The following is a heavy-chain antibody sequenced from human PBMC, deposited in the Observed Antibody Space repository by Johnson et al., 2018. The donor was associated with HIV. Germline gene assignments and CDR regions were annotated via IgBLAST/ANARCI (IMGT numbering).Heavy chain of an antibody. CDR2: ISYDGSHN. D-gene: IGHD6-6*01. CDR3: ARDGSQLADAFDI. CDR1: GFTFSSYA. V-gene: IGHV3-30*04. Sequence: QVQLVESGGGVVQPGRSLRLSCAASGFTFSSYAMHWVRQAPGKGLEWVAVISYDGSHNYYADSVQGRFSLSRDISKNTVYLEMNSLRAEDTAVYYCARDGSQLADAFDIWGQGTMVTVSS. J-gene: IGHJ3*02.